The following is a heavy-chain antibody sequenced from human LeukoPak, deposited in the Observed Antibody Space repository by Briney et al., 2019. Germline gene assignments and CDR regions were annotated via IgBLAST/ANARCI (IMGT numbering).Heavy chain of an antibody. CDR1: GYTFTSYD. Sequence: ASVKVSCKASGYTFTSYDINWVRQATGQGLEWMGWMNPDSGNTGYAQKFQGRVTMTRNTSISTAYMELSSLRSEDTAVYYCARGRRYSSSWYIWGQGTLVTVSS. CDR2: MNPDSGNT. V-gene: IGHV1-8*01. D-gene: IGHD6-13*01. CDR3: ARGRRYSSSWYI. J-gene: IGHJ4*02.